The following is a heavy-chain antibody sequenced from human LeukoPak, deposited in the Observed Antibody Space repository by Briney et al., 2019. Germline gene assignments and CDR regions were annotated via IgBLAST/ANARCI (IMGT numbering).Heavy chain of an antibody. J-gene: IGHJ4*02. D-gene: IGHD3-22*01. CDR2: IYHSGST. CDR3: ARHTMIEGPDY. CDR1: GGSISSGGYS. Sequence: SETLSLTCAVSGGSISSGGYSWSWIRQPPGTGLEWIGYIYHSGSTYYNPSLKSRVTISVDTSKNQFSLKLSSVTAADTAVYYCARHTMIEGPDYWGQGTLVTVSS. V-gene: IGHV4-30-2*02.